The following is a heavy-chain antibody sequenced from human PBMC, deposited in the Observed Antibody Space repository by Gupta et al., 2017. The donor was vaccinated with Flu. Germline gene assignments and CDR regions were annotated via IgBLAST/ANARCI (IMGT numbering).Heavy chain of an antibody. Sequence: EVQLVESGGGLVQPGRSLRLSCTASGFTFGDYAMSWVRQAPGKGLEWVGFIRSNSYGGATKYAASVKGRFTISRDDSKSIAYLQMNSLQTEDTAVYYCTRGSYYYDSSGYYSWGQGTLVTVSS. CDR1: GFTFGDYA. CDR2: IRSNSYGGAT. D-gene: IGHD3-22*01. J-gene: IGHJ4*02. V-gene: IGHV3-49*04. CDR3: TRGSYYYDSSGYYS.